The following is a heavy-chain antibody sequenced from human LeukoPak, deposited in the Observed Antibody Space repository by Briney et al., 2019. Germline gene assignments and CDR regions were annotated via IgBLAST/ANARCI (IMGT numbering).Heavy chain of an antibody. D-gene: IGHD3-3*01. V-gene: IGHV3-23*01. CDR1: GPTFSSYA. J-gene: IGHJ4*02. Sequence: GRSLRLSCAASGPTFSSYAMSWARQAPGKGLEWVSAISGSGVSTYYADSVKGRFTISRDNSKNTLYLQMNSLRAEDTAVYYCAKRHYDFWSGYQDQMYYFDYWGQGTLATVSS. CDR3: AKRHYDFWSGYQDQMYYFDY. CDR2: ISGSGVST.